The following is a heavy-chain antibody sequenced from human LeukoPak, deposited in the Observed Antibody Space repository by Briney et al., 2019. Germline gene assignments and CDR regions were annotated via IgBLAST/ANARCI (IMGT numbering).Heavy chain of an antibody. D-gene: IGHD6-13*01. CDR3: ARYDMGSRLFDY. V-gene: IGHV3-74*01. CDR2: INSDGSST. Sequence: GGSLRLSCAASGFTFSSYWMHWVRQAPGKGLVWVSRINSDGSSTSYADSVKGRFTISRDNAKNTLYLQMNSLRAEDTAVYYCARYDMGSRLFDYWGQGTLVTVSS. J-gene: IGHJ4*02. CDR1: GFTFSSYW.